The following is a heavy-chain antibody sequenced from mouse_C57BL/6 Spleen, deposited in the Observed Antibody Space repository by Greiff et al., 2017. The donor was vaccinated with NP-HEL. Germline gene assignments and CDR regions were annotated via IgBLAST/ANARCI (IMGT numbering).Heavy chain of an antibody. CDR3: TCYYSNYGYFDV. V-gene: IGHV6-3*01. CDR2: IRLKSDNYAT. D-gene: IGHD2-5*01. CDR1: GFTFSNYW. J-gene: IGHJ1*03. Sequence: EVKVEESGGGLVQPGGSMKLSCVASGFTFSNYWMNWVRQSPEKGLEWVAQIRLKSDNYATHYAESVKGRFTISRDDSKSSVYLQMNNLRAEDTGIYYCTCYYSNYGYFDVWGTGTTVTVSS.